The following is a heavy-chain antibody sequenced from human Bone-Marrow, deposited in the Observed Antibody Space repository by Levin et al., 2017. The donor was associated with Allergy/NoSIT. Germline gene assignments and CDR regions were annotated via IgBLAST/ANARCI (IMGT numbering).Heavy chain of an antibody. CDR2: IYYSGST. D-gene: IGHD6-13*01. J-gene: IGHJ5*02. CDR1: GGSISSYY. Sequence: SETLSLTCTVSGGSISSYYWSWIRQPPGKGLEWIGYIYYSGSTNYNPSLKSRVTISVDTSKNQFSLKLSSVTAADTAVYYCAREGSRKIAAAGTHWFDPWGQGTLVTVSS. CDR3: AREGSRKIAAAGTHWFDP. V-gene: IGHV4-59*01.